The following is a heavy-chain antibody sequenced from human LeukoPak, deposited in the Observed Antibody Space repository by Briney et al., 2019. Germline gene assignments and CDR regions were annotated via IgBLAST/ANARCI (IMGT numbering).Heavy chain of an antibody. J-gene: IGHJ4*02. Sequence: GGSLRLSCSASGFTFSDYDMNWVRQAPGKGLEWVSSISYLSSHVYYGDSVKGRFSISRDNAKNPLYLQMNSLGAEDTAIYYCGRAFPPLRTSSAGDLWGQGILVTVSS. CDR2: ISYLSSHV. CDR1: GFTFSDYD. V-gene: IGHV3-21*01. D-gene: IGHD3-16*01. CDR3: GRAFPPLRTSSAGDL.